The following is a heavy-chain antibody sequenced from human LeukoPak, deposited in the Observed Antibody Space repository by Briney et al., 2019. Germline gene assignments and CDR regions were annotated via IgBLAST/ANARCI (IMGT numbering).Heavy chain of an antibody. CDR2: IYHSGRT. CDR3: ARRPIVGSTGFYFDP. Sequence: SETLSLTCNVSGYSISSGYYWGWIRQPPAKGLEWIGSIYHSGRTHYNPSLKSRVTISGDTSKNQFSLKMASLTATDTAVYYCARRPIVGSTGFYFDPWGPGTLVTVSS. D-gene: IGHD1-26*01. CDR1: GYSISSGYY. J-gene: IGHJ5*02. V-gene: IGHV4-38-2*02.